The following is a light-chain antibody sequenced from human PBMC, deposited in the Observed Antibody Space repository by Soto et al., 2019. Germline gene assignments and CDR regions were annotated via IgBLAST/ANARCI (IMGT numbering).Light chain of an antibody. V-gene: IGLV1-47*02. J-gene: IGLJ2*01. CDR2: SNN. CDR3: SSYAGINIFVV. CDR1: SSNIRRNF. Sequence: QSVLTQPPSASGTPGQRVTISCSGSSSNIRRNFVYWYQQLPGMAPKLLIHSNNQRPAGVPDRFSGSKSDTSASLAITGLRSEDEADYYCSSYAGINIFVVFGGGTKLTVL.